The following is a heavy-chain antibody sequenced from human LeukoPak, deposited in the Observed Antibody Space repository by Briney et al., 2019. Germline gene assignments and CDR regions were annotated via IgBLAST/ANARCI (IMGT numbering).Heavy chain of an antibody. Sequence: SETLSLTCTVPGGSISSYYWGWIPQPPGKGLECIGYIYNSGNTNYNPSLKSRVTISVDTSKNQLSLELSSVTAADTAVYYCARWNEGFDYWGQGTLVTVSS. CDR3: ARWNEGFDY. V-gene: IGHV4-59*01. CDR2: IYNSGNT. D-gene: IGHD1-1*01. CDR1: GGSISSYY. J-gene: IGHJ4*02.